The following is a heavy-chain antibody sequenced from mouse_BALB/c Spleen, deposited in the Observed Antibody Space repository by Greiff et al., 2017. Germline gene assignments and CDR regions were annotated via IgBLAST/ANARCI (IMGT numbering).Heavy chain of an antibody. CDR3: ARERDDGYSTWFAY. CDR2: IWAGGST. CDR1: GFSLTSYG. V-gene: IGHV2-9*02. Sequence: QVQLKESGPGLVAPSQSLSITCTVSGFSLTSYGVHWVRQPPGKGLEWLGVIWAGGSTNYNSALMSRLSISKDNSKSQVFLKMNSLQTDDTAMYYGARERDDGYSTWFAYWGQGTLVTVSA. J-gene: IGHJ3*01. D-gene: IGHD2-3*01.